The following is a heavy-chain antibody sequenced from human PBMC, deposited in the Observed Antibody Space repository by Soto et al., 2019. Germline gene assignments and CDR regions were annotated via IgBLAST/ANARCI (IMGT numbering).Heavy chain of an antibody. CDR2: ISGSGGGT. D-gene: IGHD5-12*01. Sequence: PGVSKRLSCAASGFPFSSYSMSWVRQDTGKGLEWVSAISGSGGGTYYADSVKGRFTISRDNSKNTLYLQMNSLRAEDTAVYYCAKGAEMATTESFDYWGQGTLVTVSS. CDR3: AKGAEMATTESFDY. J-gene: IGHJ4*02. V-gene: IGHV3-23*01. CDR1: GFPFSSYS.